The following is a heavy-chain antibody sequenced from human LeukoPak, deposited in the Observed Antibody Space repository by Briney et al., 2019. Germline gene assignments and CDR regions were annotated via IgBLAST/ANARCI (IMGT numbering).Heavy chain of an antibody. V-gene: IGHV6-1*01. CDR3: ARDVGYCSAGSCYHFDS. D-gene: IGHD2-15*01. CDR2: TYYRSKWYN. CDR1: GDIVSSNSAA. Sequence: SQTLSLTCAISGDIVSSNSAAWNWIRQSPSRGLEWLGRTYYRSKWYNDYAVSVKSRLTINPDTSKNQLSLQLISVTPEDTAVYYCARDVGYCSAGSCYHFDSWGQGTPVTVSS. J-gene: IGHJ4*02.